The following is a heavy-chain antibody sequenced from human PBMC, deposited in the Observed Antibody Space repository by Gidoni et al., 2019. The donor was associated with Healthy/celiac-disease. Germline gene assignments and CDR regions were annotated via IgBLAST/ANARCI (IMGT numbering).Heavy chain of an antibody. V-gene: IGHV4-59*01. CDR3: ARARGYCSSTSCPRGYYFDY. Sequence: VQLQESGPGLVKPSETLSLTCTVSGGSISSYYWSWIRQPPGKGLEWIGYIYYSGSTNYNPSLKSRVTISVDTSKNQFSLKLSSVTAADTAVYYCARARGYCSSTSCPRGYYFDYWGQGTLVTVSS. CDR1: GGSISSYY. D-gene: IGHD2-2*01. CDR2: IYYSGST. J-gene: IGHJ4*02.